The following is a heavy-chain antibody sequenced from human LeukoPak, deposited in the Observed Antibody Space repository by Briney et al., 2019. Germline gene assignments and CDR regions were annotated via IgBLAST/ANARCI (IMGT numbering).Heavy chain of an antibody. D-gene: IGHD3-10*01. CDR2: ISSSSSYK. CDR1: GFTFSDYY. CDR3: ARDYYGSGSSPFDY. V-gene: IGHV3-11*06. J-gene: IGHJ4*02. Sequence: PGGSLRLSCAASGFTFSDYYMGWIRQAPGKGLEWVSYISSSSSYKNYANSVKGRFTISRDNAKNSLYLQMNSLRAEDTAMYYCARDYYGSGSSPFDYWGQGTLVTVSS.